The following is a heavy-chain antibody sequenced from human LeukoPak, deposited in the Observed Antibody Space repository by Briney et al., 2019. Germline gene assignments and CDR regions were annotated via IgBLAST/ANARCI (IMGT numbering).Heavy chain of an antibody. CDR1: GGSISSGGYY. D-gene: IGHD3-3*01. Sequence: SQTLSLTCAVSGGSISSGGYYWSWIRQPPGKGLEWIGYIYHSGSTYYNPSLKSRVTISVDRSKNQFSLKLSSVTAADTAVYYCARAYDFWSGGLDYWGQGTLVTVSS. J-gene: IGHJ4*02. V-gene: IGHV4-30-2*01. CDR3: ARAYDFWSGGLDY. CDR2: IYHSGST.